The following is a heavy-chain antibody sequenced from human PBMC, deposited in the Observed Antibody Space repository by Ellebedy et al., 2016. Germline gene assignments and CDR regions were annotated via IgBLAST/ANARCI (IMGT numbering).Heavy chain of an antibody. J-gene: IGHJ4*02. Sequence: SVKVSCXASGGTFSSYAISWVRQAPGQGLEWMGGIIPIFGTANYAQKFQGRVTITADESTSTAYMELSSLRSEDTAVYYCASNDFWSGPPIGDWGQGTLVTVSS. D-gene: IGHD3-3*01. CDR3: ASNDFWSGPPIGD. CDR1: GGTFSSYA. CDR2: IIPIFGTA. V-gene: IGHV1-69*13.